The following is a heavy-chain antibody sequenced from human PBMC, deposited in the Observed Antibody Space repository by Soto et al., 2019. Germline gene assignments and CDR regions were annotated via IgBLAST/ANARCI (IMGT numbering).Heavy chain of an antibody. V-gene: IGHV4-59*01. CDR2: IYYSGST. CDR1: GGSISSYY. D-gene: IGHD3-16*01. CDR3: ARTGLTQLLVRLNNWFDP. J-gene: IGHJ5*02. Sequence: SEALSLTCTVSGGSISSYYWSWIRQPPGKGLEWIGYIYYSGSTNYNPSLKSRVTISVDTSKNQFSLKLSSVTAADTAVYYCARTGLTQLLVRLNNWFDPWGQGTLVSVSS.